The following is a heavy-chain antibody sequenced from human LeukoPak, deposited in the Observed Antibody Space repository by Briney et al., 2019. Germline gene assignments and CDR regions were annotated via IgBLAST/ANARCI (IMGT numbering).Heavy chain of an antibody. Sequence: SETLSLTCTVSGGSISSYYWSWIRQPPGKGLEWIGYMYYSGSTNYNPSTNYNPSLKSRVTISVDTSKNQFSLKLSSVTAADTAVYYCARRRRYRATDYWGQGTLVTVSS. CDR3: ARRRRYRATDY. CDR1: GGSISSYY. V-gene: IGHV4-59*12. D-gene: IGHD3-9*01. CDR2: MYYSGST. J-gene: IGHJ4*02.